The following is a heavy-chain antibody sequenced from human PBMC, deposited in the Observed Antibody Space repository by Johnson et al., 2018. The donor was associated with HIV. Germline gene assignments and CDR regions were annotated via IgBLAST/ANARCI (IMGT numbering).Heavy chain of an antibody. Sequence: QVQLVESGGGVVQPGRSLRLSCAASGFSFSSYAMHWVRQAPGKGLEWVASISHDGSNKYYADSVRGRFTISRDNAKNTLYLQMDSLRAEDTAVYYCTTGLMSAFDMWGQGTMVTVS. V-gene: IGHV3-30-3*01. D-gene: IGHD3-16*01. CDR2: ISHDGSNK. J-gene: IGHJ3*02. CDR1: GFSFSSYA. CDR3: TTGLMSAFDM.